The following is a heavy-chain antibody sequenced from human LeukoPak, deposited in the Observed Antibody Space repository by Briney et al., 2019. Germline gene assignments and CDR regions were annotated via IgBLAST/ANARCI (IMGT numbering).Heavy chain of an antibody. V-gene: IGHV3-23*01. Sequence: GGSLRLSCAASGFTFSSFAMSWVRQAPGKGLEWVSAISGSGGATYYADSVKGRFTISRDNSKNTLYLKMNSLRAEDTAVYYCAKVSRGIVAAMDVWSKGTTVTVSS. CDR2: ISGSGGAT. CDR3: AKVSRGIVAAMDV. J-gene: IGHJ6*03. D-gene: IGHD6-25*01. CDR1: GFTFSSFA.